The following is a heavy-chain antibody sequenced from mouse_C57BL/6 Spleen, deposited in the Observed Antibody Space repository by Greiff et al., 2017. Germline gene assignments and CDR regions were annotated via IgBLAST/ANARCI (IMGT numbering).Heavy chain of an antibody. Sequence: EVMLVESGGGLVKPGGSLKLSCAASGFTFSDYGMHWVRQAPEKGLEWVAYISSGSSTIYYADTMKGRFTISRDNAKNTLFLQMTSLRSEDTAMYYGARVRGGVFAYWGQGTLVTVSA. J-gene: IGHJ3*01. CDR3: ARVRGGVFAY. V-gene: IGHV5-17*01. CDR2: ISSGSSTI. CDR1: GFTFSDYG. D-gene: IGHD1-1*02.